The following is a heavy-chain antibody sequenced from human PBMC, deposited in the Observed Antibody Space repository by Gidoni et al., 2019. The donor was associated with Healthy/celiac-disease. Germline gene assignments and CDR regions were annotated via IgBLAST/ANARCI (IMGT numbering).Heavy chain of an antibody. Sequence: QVQLQQSGPGLVKPSQTLSLTCAISGASVPRNSARWNWIRQSPSRGLEWLVRTYYRSKWYNDYAVSVKSRITINPDTSKNQFSLQLNSVTPEDTAVYYCARAIGHYYDSSGPFDYWGQGTLVTVSS. CDR1: GASVPRNSAR. V-gene: IGHV6-1*01. D-gene: IGHD3-22*01. J-gene: IGHJ4*02. CDR2: TYYRSKWYN. CDR3: ARAIGHYYDSSGPFDY.